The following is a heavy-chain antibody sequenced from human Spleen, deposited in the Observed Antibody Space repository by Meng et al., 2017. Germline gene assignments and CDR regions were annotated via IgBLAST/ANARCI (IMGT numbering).Heavy chain of an antibody. D-gene: IGHD5-18*01. CDR1: GFTFSDYY. CDR2: ISSSGSTM. V-gene: IGHV3-11*04. Sequence: GGSLRLSCAASGFTFSDYYMSWIRQAPGKGLEWVSYISSSGSTMYYADSVKGRFTISRDTAKNSLYLQMNSLRAEDTAVYYCAREITGMIKPRWGQGTLVTVSS. J-gene: IGHJ4*02. CDR3: AREITGMIKPR.